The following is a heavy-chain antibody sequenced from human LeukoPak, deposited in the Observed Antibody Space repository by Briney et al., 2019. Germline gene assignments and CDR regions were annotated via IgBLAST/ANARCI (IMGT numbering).Heavy chain of an antibody. V-gene: IGHV4-39*01. Sequence: SETLSLTCIVSGGSISSSSYYWGWIRQPPGKGLEWIGSIYYSGSTYYNPSLKSRVTISVDTSKNQFSLKLSSVTAADTAVYYCARTSTRPTGWFDPWGQGTLVTVS. CDR2: IYYSGST. CDR3: ARTSTRPTGWFDP. CDR1: GGSISSSSYY. J-gene: IGHJ5*02.